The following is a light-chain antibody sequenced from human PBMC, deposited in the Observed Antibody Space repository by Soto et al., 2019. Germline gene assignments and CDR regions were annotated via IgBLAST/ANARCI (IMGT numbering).Light chain of an antibody. V-gene: IGLV2-14*01. Sequence: QSALSQPASVSGSPGQSITISRTGTSSDVGAYNYVSWYQQLPGKVPNLLIYGVRHRPSGVSNRFSGSKSGNTASLTISGLQAEDEADYYCSSYTTSSTVVFGTGTKVTVL. CDR2: GVR. J-gene: IGLJ1*01. CDR3: SSYTTSSTVV. CDR1: SSDVGAYNY.